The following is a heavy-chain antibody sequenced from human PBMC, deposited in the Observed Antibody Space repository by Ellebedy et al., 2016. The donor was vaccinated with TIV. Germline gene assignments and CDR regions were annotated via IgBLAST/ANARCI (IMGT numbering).Heavy chain of an antibody. D-gene: IGHD2-2*01. V-gene: IGHV3-9*01. Sequence: SLKISCAASGFTFHDYVMSWVRLSPGKGLEWVSGITWNSGRIGYADSVKGRFTSSRDNAKNSLYLQMNDLRAEDSALYYCAKAMLGGCSSDTCSNGERDYWGQGTLVTVSS. J-gene: IGHJ4*02. CDR1: GFTFHDYV. CDR3: AKAMLGGCSSDTCSNGERDY. CDR2: ITWNSGRI.